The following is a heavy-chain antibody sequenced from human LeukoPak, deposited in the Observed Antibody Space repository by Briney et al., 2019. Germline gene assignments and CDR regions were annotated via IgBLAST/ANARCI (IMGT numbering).Heavy chain of an antibody. J-gene: IGHJ3*02. V-gene: IGHV3-23*01. Sequence: GGSLRLSCAASEFTFSNYAMNWVRQAPGKGLEWVSGISGGGGSTYYADSVKGRFTISRDNAKNSLYLQMNSLRAEDTAVYYCARGARGGAFDIWGQGTMVTVSS. CDR2: ISGGGGST. CDR1: EFTFSNYA. D-gene: IGHD3-10*01. CDR3: ARGARGGAFDI.